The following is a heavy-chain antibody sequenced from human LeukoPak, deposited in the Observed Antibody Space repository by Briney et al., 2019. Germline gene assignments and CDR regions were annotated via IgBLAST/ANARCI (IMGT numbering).Heavy chain of an antibody. D-gene: IGHD1-26*01. CDR3: ARGGSYYLNGWFDP. V-gene: IGHV4-59*01. CDR2: IYYSGST. J-gene: IGHJ5*02. Sequence: PSETLSLTCAVYGGSFSGYYWSWIRQPPGKGLEWIGYIYYSGSTNYNPSLKSRVTISVDTSKNQFSLKLSSVTAADTAVYYCARGGSYYLNGWFDPWGQGTLVTVSS. CDR1: GGSFSGYY.